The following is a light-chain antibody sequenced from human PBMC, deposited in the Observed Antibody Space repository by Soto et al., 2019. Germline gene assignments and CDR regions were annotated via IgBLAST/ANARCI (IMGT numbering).Light chain of an antibody. V-gene: IGLV1-44*01. CDR2: SDD. Sequence: QSVLTQPPSASGTPGQTVTTSCSGSSSNIETNTVTWYQQLPGTAPKLLIYSDDQRPSGVPDRFSGSKSGTSASLAISGLQSEDEDDYYCSAWDDSLNGGGLFGGGTKLTVL. CDR3: SAWDDSLNGGGL. J-gene: IGLJ3*02. CDR1: SSNIETNT.